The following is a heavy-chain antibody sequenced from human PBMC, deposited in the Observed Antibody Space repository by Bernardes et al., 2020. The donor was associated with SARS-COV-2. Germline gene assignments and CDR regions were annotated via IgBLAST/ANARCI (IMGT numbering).Heavy chain of an antibody. CDR3: TTWLFNHFDY. CDR2: IDGPTTNT. V-gene: IGHV3-23*05. J-gene: IGHJ4*02. CDR1: GFTFRNYA. Sequence: GGSLRLSCVGSGFTFRNYAMNWVRQAPGKGLEWVSTIDGPTTNTHYADSVWGRFTIYRDNSKNTVYLHMSSLRAEDTAMYYCTTWLFNHFDYWGRGTPVTVSS. D-gene: IGHD3-22*01.